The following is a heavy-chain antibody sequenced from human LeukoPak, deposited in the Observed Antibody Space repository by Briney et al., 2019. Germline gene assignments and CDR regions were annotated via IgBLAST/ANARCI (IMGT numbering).Heavy chain of an antibody. CDR1: GGTFSSYA. Sequence: EASVKVSCTASGGTFSSYAISWVRQAPGKGLEWMGGIIPIFGTANYAQKFQGRVTITADESTSTAYMELSSLRSEDTAVYYCARAVAGGNFDYWGQGTLVTVSS. D-gene: IGHD6-19*01. CDR3: ARAVAGGNFDY. CDR2: IIPIFGTA. J-gene: IGHJ4*02. V-gene: IGHV1-69*13.